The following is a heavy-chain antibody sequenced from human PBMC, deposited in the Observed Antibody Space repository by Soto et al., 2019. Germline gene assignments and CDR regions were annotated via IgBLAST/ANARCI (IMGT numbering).Heavy chain of an antibody. Sequence: QVQLVESGGGVVQPGRSLRLYGAASGFTFSSYAMHWVRQAPGKGLEWVAVISYDGSNKYYADSVKGRFTISRDNSKNTLYLQMNSLRAEDTAVYYCARDNGYGYFYFDYWGQGTLVTVSS. CDR1: GFTFSSYA. V-gene: IGHV3-30-3*01. CDR3: ARDNGYGYFYFDY. D-gene: IGHD5-18*01. CDR2: ISYDGSNK. J-gene: IGHJ4*02.